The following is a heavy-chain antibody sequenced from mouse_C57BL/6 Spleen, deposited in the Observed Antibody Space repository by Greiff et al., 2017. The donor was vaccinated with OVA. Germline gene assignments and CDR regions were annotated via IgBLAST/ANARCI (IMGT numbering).Heavy chain of an antibody. CDR3: FYDYDEVAY. J-gene: IGHJ3*01. Sequence: EVQGVESGGGLVQPGGSMKLSCVASGFTFSNYWMNWVRQSPEKGLEWVAQIRLKSDNYATHYAESVKGRFTISRDDSKSSVYLQMNNLRAEDTGIYYCFYDYDEVAYWGQGTLVTVSA. D-gene: IGHD2-4*01. CDR2: IRLKSDNYAT. CDR1: GFTFSNYW. V-gene: IGHV6-3*01.